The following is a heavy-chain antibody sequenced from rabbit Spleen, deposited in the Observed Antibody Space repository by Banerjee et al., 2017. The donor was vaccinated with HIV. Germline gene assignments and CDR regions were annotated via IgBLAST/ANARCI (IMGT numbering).Heavy chain of an antibody. D-gene: IGHD1-1*01. V-gene: IGHV1S47*01. Sequence: QEQLVESGGGLVKPEGSLTLTCTASTFSFSSGNYMCWVRQAPGKGLEWIACIYSGDGSADYATWVNGRFTISRSTSLNTVFLQMTSLTAADTATYFCARSGSSGGWVYNLWGPGTLVT. CDR3: ARSGSSGGWVYNL. CDR1: TFSFSSGNY. J-gene: IGHJ4*01. CDR2: IYSGDGSA.